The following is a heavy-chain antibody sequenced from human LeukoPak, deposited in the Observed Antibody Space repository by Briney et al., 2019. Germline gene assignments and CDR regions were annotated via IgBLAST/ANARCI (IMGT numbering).Heavy chain of an antibody. V-gene: IGHV3-23*01. J-gene: IGHJ4*02. CDR1: GFAFSFFA. Sequence: GGSLRLSCEASGFAFSFFAMSWLRQAPGKGLEWVSTINANSGTRSYAASVRGRFTISRDNSKNTLYLQLNTLRADDTAVYYCAKDAYSSGWFDYWGQGTLVTVSS. CDR2: INANSGTR. D-gene: IGHD6-19*01. CDR3: AKDAYSSGWFDY.